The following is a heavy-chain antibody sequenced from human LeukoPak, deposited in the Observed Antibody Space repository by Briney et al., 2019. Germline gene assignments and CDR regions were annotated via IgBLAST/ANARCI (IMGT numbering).Heavy chain of an antibody. J-gene: IGHJ4*02. V-gene: IGHV3-23*01. Sequence: GGSLRLSCAASGFTFSSYAMSWVRQAPGKGLEWVSAISGSGGSTYYADSVKGRFTISRDNSENTLYLQMSSLRVEDTAIYYCAKSRCSTTSCPFDNWGQGTLVTVSS. CDR2: ISGSGGST. CDR1: GFTFSSYA. D-gene: IGHD2-2*01. CDR3: AKSRCSTTSCPFDN.